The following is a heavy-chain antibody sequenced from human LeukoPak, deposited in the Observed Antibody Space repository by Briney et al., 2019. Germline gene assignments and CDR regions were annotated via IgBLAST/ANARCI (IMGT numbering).Heavy chain of an antibody. CDR2: IKADGSEN. J-gene: IGHJ4*02. Sequence: GGSLRLSCGTSGFTFSSYWMSWVRQAPGKGLEWVANIKADGSENHYVGSVKGRFTISRDNTKNSLYLQMNSLRDEDTAVYYCSAGPHFDYWGQGTLVTVSS. CDR1: GFTFSSYW. V-gene: IGHV3-7*01. CDR3: SAGPHFDY. D-gene: IGHD1-14*01.